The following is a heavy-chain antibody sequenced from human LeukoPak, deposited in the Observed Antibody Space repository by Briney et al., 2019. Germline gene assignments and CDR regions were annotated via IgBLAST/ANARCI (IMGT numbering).Heavy chain of an antibody. CDR2: IYYSGST. V-gene: IGHV4-59*01. Sequence: SETLSLTCTVSGGSISSYYWSWIRQPPGKGLEWIGYIYYSGSTNYNPSPKSRVTISVDTSKNQFSLKLSSVTAADTAVYYCARENYYYMDVWGKGTTVTVSS. J-gene: IGHJ6*03. CDR3: ARENYYYMDV. CDR1: GGSISSYY.